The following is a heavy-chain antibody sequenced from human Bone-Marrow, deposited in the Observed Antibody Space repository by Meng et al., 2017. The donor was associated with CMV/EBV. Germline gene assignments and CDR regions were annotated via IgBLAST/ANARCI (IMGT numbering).Heavy chain of an antibody. D-gene: IGHD6-6*01. Sequence: GESLKISCAASGFTFSSYGMHWVRQAPGKGLEWVAFIRYDGSNKYYADSVKGRFTISRDNSKNTLYLQMNSLRAEDTAVYYCAKDESVAARGMDVWGQGTTVTVSS. J-gene: IGHJ6*02. V-gene: IGHV3-30*02. CDR3: AKDESVAARGMDV. CDR1: GFTFSSYG. CDR2: IRYDGSNK.